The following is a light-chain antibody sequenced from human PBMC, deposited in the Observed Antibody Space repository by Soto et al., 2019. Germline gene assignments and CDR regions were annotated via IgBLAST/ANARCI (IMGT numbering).Light chain of an antibody. CDR2: AAS. CDR1: QSISSY. Sequence: DIQMTQSPSSLFAFVGDRVTITCRASQSISSYLNWYQQKPGKAPKLMIYAASSLQSGVPSRFSGSGSGTDFTLTISSLQPEDFATYYCQQSYSTPRTFGKGTKVDIK. J-gene: IGKJ1*01. CDR3: QQSYSTPRT. V-gene: IGKV1-39*01.